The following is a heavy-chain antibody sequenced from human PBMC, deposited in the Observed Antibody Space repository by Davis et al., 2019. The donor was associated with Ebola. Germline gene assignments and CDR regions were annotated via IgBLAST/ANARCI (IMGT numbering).Heavy chain of an antibody. Sequence: SVKVSCKASGGTFSSYAISWVRQAPGQGLEWIGRIIPILGIANYAQKFQGRVTITADKSTSTAYMELSSLRSEDTAVYYCARGYRVVVAATFNYWGQGTLVTVSS. CDR3: ARGYRVVVAATFNY. D-gene: IGHD2-15*01. CDR2: IIPILGIA. CDR1: GGTFSSYA. V-gene: IGHV1-69*04. J-gene: IGHJ4*02.